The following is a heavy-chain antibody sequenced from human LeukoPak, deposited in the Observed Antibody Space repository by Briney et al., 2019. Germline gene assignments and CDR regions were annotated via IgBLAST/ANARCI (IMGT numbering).Heavy chain of an antibody. CDR1: GDSVSNNSAA. CDR3: WMINRRDSIDV. J-gene: IGHJ3*01. Sequence: SQTLSLTCAISGDSVSNNSAAWTWIRQSPLRGLEWLGRTYYRSEWYSDYAVSVKSRITINPDTSKNQFSLQLNSVTPEDTAVYFCWMINRRDSIDVWGQGTMVTVSS. CDR2: TYYRSEWYS. V-gene: IGHV6-1*01. D-gene: IGHD3-22*01.